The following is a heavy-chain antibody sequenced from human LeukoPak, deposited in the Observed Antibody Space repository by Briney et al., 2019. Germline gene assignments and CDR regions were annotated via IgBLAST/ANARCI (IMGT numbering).Heavy chain of an antibody. D-gene: IGHD3-3*01. CDR3: AREDGYDFWSGYYGADAFDI. Sequence: GGSLRLSCAASGFTFSNYTMHWVRQAPGKGLEWVAVISSDGSNKYYADSVKGRFTISRDNSKNTLYLQMNSLRAEDTAVYYCAREDGYDFWSGYYGADAFDIWGQGTMVTVSS. CDR1: GFTFSNYT. J-gene: IGHJ3*02. V-gene: IGHV3-30-3*01. CDR2: ISSDGSNK.